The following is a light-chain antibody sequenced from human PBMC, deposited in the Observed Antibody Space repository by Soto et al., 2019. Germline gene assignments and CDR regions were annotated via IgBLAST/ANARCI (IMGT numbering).Light chain of an antibody. CDR1: SSDVGAYNY. J-gene: IGLJ2*01. CDR3: QSYDSSLSGSV. V-gene: IGLV2-14*01. CDR2: EVY. Sequence: QSALTQPASVSGSPGQSITISCTGTSSDVGAYNYVSWYQQYPGKAPRLLIYEVYNRPSGVSTRFSGSKSGNTASLTISGLQAEDEADYYCQSYDSSLSGSVFGGGTKVTVL.